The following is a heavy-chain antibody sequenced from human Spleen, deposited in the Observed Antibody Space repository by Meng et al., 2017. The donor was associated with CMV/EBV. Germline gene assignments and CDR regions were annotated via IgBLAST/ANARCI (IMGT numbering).Heavy chain of an antibody. CDR2: IYTSGST. CDR1: GCSISSYY. Sequence: HDAGPGLVKPSETLPLTFTVSGCSISSYYWSWSQQPAEKGLEWIGRIYTSGSTNYNPYLKSRVTMSVDTSKNQFSLKLSSVTAADTAVYYCARDHAYYYDSSGLWYFDLWGRGTLVTVSS. J-gene: IGHJ2*01. D-gene: IGHD3-22*01. CDR3: ARDHAYYYDSSGLWYFDL. V-gene: IGHV4-4*07.